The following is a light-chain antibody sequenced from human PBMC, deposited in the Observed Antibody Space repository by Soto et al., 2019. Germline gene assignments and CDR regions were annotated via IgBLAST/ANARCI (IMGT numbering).Light chain of an antibody. J-gene: IGKJ1*01. CDR1: QSVSSN. CDR3: QQYISSPRT. CDR2: GAS. Sequence: VVTQSPATLSVSPGERATLCCRASQSVSSNLAWYQQKPGQAPRLLIYGASTRATGIPARFSGSGSGTEFTLTISRLEPEDFAVYYCQQYISSPRTFAQGPRWIT. V-gene: IGKV3-15*01.